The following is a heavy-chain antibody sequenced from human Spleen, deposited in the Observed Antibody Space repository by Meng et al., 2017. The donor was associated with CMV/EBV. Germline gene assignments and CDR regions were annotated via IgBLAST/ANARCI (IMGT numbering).Heavy chain of an antibody. CDR1: GGTLSSYA. D-gene: IGHD1-26*01. Sequence: SGGTLSSYAINWVRQAPGQGPEWMGGIIPIFGTTYYAQDLKGRVTITTDESTSTVSVDLSRLRSEDTAVYYCASQQRTLLYGHYFDFWGQGTLVTVSS. J-gene: IGHJ4*02. CDR3: ASQQRTLLYGHYFDF. V-gene: IGHV1-69*05. CDR2: IIPIFGTT.